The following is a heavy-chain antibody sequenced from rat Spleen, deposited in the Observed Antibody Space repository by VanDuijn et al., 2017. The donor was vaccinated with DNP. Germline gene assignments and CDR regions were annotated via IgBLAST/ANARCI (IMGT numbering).Heavy chain of an antibody. CDR3: ARSNTYYDGTYYYWYFDF. V-gene: IGHV5-7*01. J-gene: IGHJ1*01. CDR1: GITFSDHN. Sequence: EVQLVESGGGLVQPGRSLKLSCAVSGITFSDHNMAWVRQAPKKGLEWVGTISYDRSDTYYRDSVKGRFTMSRDNAKSTLYLQMNSLRSEDTATYYCARSNTYYDGTYYYWYFDFWGPGTMVTVSS. CDR2: ISYDRSDT. D-gene: IGHD1-12*02.